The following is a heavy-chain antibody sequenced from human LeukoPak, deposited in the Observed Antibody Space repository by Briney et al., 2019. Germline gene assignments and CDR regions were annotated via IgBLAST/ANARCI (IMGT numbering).Heavy chain of an antibody. V-gene: IGHV4-4*02. Sequence: PSETLSLTCAVSGGSISSSNWWSWIRQPPGKGLEWIGEIYHSGSTNYNPSLKSRVTISVDKSKTQFSLKLSSVTAADTAVYYCARGKYYYGSGSYSFDYWGQGTLVTVSS. CDR1: GGSISSSNW. J-gene: IGHJ4*02. CDR3: ARGKYYYGSGSYSFDY. D-gene: IGHD3-10*01. CDR2: IYHSGST.